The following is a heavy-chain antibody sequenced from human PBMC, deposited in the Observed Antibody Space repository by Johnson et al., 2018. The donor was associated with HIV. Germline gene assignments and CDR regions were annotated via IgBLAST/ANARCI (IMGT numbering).Heavy chain of an antibody. D-gene: IGHD1-1*01. CDR3: AREGGNNWNDIAFNI. V-gene: IGHV3-30*04. CDR1: GFTFSSYT. Sequence: GFTFSSYTMHWVRQAPGKGLEWVAVISYDGSNKYYADSVKGRFTISRDNSKNTLYLQMNSLRAEDTAVYYCAREGGNNWNDIAFNIWGQGTMVTVSS. J-gene: IGHJ3*02. CDR2: ISYDGSNK.